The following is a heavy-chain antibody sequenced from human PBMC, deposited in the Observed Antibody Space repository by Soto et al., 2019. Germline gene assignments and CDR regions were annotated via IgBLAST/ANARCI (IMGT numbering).Heavy chain of an antibody. Sequence: QVQLQESGPGLVKPSGTLSLTCAVSGGSISSSNWWSWVRQPPGKGLEWIGEIYHSGSTNYNPSLKSRVTISVDKSKNQFSLKLSSVTAADTAVYYCAVGVAYGPPNQSINWFDPWGQGTLVTVSS. CDR2: IYHSGST. CDR3: AVGVAYGPPNQSINWFDP. V-gene: IGHV4-4*02. J-gene: IGHJ5*02. D-gene: IGHD2-21*01. CDR1: GGSISSSNW.